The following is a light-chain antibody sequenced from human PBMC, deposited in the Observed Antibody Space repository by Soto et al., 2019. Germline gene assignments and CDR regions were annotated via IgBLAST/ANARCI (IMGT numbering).Light chain of an antibody. CDR3: QQYGSSPWT. CDR2: GAS. Sequence: ETVLTKSPGTLSLSPGERATLSCRASYTIRSNYLAWYRQTPGQAPRLLIYGASNRATGIADRFSGSGSGTDFTLIINRLEPEDFALYYCQQYGSSPWTFGQGTKVEIK. V-gene: IGKV3-20*01. J-gene: IGKJ1*01. CDR1: YTIRSNY.